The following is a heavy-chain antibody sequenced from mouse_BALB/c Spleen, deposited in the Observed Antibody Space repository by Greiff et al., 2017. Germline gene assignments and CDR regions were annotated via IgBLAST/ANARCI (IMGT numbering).Heavy chain of an antibody. CDR3: ARSAPSLLLQYCDV. D-gene: IGHD1-1*01. CDR2: IYPGNSDT. CDR1: GYTFTSYW. Sequence: EVQLQQSGAELARPGASVKMSCKASGYTFTSYWMHWVKQRPGQGLEWIGAIYPGNSDTSYNQKFKGKAKLTAVTSTSTAYMELSSLTNEDSAVYFCARSAPSLLLQYCDVWGAGTTVTVSS. J-gene: IGHJ1*01. V-gene: IGHV1-5*01.